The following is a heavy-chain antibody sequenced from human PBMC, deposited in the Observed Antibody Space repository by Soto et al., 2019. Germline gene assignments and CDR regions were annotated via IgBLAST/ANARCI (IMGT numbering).Heavy chain of an antibody. D-gene: IGHD2-2*01. CDR1: GFTFSTYW. CDR3: AGSLLWPLDRNY. Sequence: GGSLRLSCAASGFTFSTYWMHWVRQAPGKGLVWVSRINTDGSFTNYADFAKGRFTISRDNAKNTLYLQMNSLRAEDTAVYYCAGSLLWPLDRNYWGRGTPVRVSS. J-gene: IGHJ4*02. CDR2: INTDGSFT. V-gene: IGHV3-74*01.